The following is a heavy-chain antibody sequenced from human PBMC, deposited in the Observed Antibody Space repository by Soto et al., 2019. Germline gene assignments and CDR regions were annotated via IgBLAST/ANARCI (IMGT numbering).Heavy chain of an antibody. CDR3: ARDCTGGNCFCIY. Sequence: QVQLVQSAAEVKKPGASVKVSCKASGYTLTNYAISWVRQAPGQGPEWMGWINTYNGNSNYAQKFQGRVTMTTDTPTNTAYMELRSLTSDDTAVYYCARDCTGGNCFCIYWGQGTLVTVSS. J-gene: IGHJ4*02. CDR2: INTYNGNS. D-gene: IGHD2-15*01. CDR1: GYTLTNYA. V-gene: IGHV1-18*01.